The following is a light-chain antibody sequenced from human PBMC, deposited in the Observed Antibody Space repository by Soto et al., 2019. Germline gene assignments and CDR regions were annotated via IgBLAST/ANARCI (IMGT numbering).Light chain of an antibody. CDR3: SSYTSSSTRV. CDR1: SSDVGGYNY. J-gene: IGLJ2*01. Sequence: QSALTQPASVSGSPGQSITISCTGTSSDVGGYNYVSWYQQHPGKAPKLMIYDVSHRPSGVYNRFSGSKSGNTASLTISGLQAEDEDDYYCSSYTSSSTRVFGGGTQLTVL. V-gene: IGLV2-14*01. CDR2: DVS.